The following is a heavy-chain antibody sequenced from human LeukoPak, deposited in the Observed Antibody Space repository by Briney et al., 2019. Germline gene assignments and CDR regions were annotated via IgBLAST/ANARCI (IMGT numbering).Heavy chain of an antibody. CDR3: AKDTSSGLYYYYGMDV. V-gene: IGHV3-30*18. Sequence: GALRLSCAASGFTFSSYGMHWVRQAPGKGLEWAAVISYDGSNKYYADSVKGRFTISRDNSKNTLYLQMNSLRAEDTAVYYCAKDTSSGLYYYYGMDVWGQGTTVTVSS. D-gene: IGHD6-19*01. J-gene: IGHJ6*02. CDR1: GFTFSSYG. CDR2: ISYDGSNK.